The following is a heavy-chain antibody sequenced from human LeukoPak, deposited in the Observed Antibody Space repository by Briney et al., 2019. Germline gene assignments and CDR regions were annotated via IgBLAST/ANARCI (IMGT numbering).Heavy chain of an antibody. CDR1: GFTFSSYW. CDR3: ARDRLPQDY. J-gene: IGHJ4*02. CDR2: IKQDGSEK. Sequence: GGSLRLSCAAYGFTFSSYWMSWVRQAPGKGLEWVANIKQDGSEKYYVDSVKGRFTISRDNAKNSLYLQMNSLSAEDTPVYYCARDRLPQDYWGQGTLVTVSS. D-gene: IGHD4-11*01. V-gene: IGHV3-7*01.